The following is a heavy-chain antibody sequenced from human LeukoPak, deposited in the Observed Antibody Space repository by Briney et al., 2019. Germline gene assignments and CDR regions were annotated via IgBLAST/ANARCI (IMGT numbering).Heavy chain of an antibody. Sequence: GGSLRLSCAASGFTFSSYWMSWVRQAPGKGLEWVANIKQDGSEKYYVDSVKGRFTISRDNAKNSLYLQMNSLRAEDTAVYYCARDYRANWAYYYYYGMDVWGQGTTVTVSS. CDR2: IKQDGSEK. D-gene: IGHD7-27*01. V-gene: IGHV3-7*01. CDR1: GFTFSSYW. J-gene: IGHJ6*02. CDR3: ARDYRANWAYYYYYGMDV.